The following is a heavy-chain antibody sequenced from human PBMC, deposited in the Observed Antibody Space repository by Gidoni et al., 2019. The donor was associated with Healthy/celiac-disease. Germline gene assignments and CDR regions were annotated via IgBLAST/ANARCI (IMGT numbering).Heavy chain of an antibody. V-gene: IGHV3-21*01. Sequence: EVPLVESGGGLVKPGVSLRLSCAASGFTFSSYSMNWVRQAPGKGLEWVSSISSSSSYIYYADSVKGRFTISRDNAKNSLYLQMNSRRAEDTAVYYCARDIGGNSDYWGQGTLVTVSS. CDR3: ARDIGGNSDY. D-gene: IGHD2-21*02. J-gene: IGHJ4*02. CDR1: GFTFSSYS. CDR2: ISSSSSYI.